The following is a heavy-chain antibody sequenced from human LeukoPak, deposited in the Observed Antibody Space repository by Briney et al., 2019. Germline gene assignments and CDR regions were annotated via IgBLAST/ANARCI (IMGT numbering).Heavy chain of an antibody. CDR3: ARARRVRGVIGYFDY. V-gene: IGHV3-7*03. CDR2: IKQDGSEK. Sequence: GGSLRLSCAASGFTFSSYWMSWVRQAPGKGLEWVANIKQDGSEKYYVDSVKARFTISRDNAKNSLYLQMNSPRAEDTAVYYCARARRVRGVIGYFDYWGQGTLVTVSS. D-gene: IGHD3-10*01. J-gene: IGHJ4*02. CDR1: GFTFSSYW.